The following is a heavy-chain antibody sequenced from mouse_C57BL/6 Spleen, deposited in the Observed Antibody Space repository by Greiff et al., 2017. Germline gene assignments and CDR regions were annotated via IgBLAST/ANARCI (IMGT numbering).Heavy chain of an antibody. CDR2: IRLKSDNYAT. J-gene: IGHJ1*03. Sequence: EVKLMESGGGLVQPGGSMKLSCVASGFTFSNYWMNWVRQSPEKGLEWVAQIRLKSDNYATHYAVSVKGRFTISRDDSKSSVYLQMNNLRAEDTGIYYCTGDYDGYWYFDVWGTGTTVTVSS. CDR3: TGDYDGYWYFDV. D-gene: IGHD2-4*01. V-gene: IGHV6-3*01. CDR1: GFTFSNYW.